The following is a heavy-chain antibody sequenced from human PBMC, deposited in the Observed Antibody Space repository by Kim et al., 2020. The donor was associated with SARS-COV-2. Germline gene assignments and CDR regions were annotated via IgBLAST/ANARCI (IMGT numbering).Heavy chain of an antibody. Sequence: SETLSLTCTVSGGSISSSSYYWGWIRQPPGKGLEWIGSIYYSGSTYYNPSLKSRVTISVDTSKNQFSLKLSSVTAADTAVYDCARGRWEDYGDPAPWFDPWGQGTLVTVSS. CDR2: IYYSGST. D-gene: IGHD4-17*01. J-gene: IGHJ5*02. CDR3: ARGRWEDYGDPAPWFDP. V-gene: IGHV4-39*07. CDR1: GGSISSSSYY.